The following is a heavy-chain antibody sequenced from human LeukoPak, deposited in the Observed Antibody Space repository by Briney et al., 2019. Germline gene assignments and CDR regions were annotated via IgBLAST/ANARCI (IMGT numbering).Heavy chain of an antibody. CDR3: ARDKASPFTYYGMDV. J-gene: IGHJ6*02. CDR1: IFIFSSYE. Sequence: PGGSLRLSCAASIFIFSSYEMICLRRAPEKGLESVAYISSSGSITYYADSVKGRFTISRDNANNSLSLLMNSFLAEDTAVYNCARDKASPFTYYGMDVWGQGTTVTVSS. V-gene: IGHV3-48*03. CDR2: ISSSGSIT. D-gene: IGHD6-6*01.